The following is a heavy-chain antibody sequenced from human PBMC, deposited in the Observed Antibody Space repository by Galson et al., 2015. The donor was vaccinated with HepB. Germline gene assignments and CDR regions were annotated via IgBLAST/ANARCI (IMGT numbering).Heavy chain of an antibody. V-gene: IGHV3-23*01. CDR3: AKDSLLDYYGSGTLWPFHI. D-gene: IGHD3-10*01. Sequence: SLRLSCAASGFTFSSYAMSWVRQAPGKGLEWVSSISSSAVVTHHADSVKGRFTISRDNLKNILHLQMSSLRAEDTAVYFCAKDSLLDYYGSGTLWPFHIWGQGTMVTVSS. J-gene: IGHJ3*02. CDR2: ISSSAVVT. CDR1: GFTFSSYA.